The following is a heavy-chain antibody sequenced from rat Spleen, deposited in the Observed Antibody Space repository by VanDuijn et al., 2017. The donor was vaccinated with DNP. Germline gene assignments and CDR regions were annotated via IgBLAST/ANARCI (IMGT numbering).Heavy chain of an antibody. CDR3: SLSPFAY. CDR2: IRTKPNNYAT. Sequence: VQLKESGPGLLQPSQTLSLTCTVSGFSLTSNGVSWVRQAPGKGLEWIARIRTKPNNYATYYADSVKDRFTISRDDSKSIVYLQMDNLKTEDTAMYYCSLSPFAYWGQGTLVTVSS. CDR1: GFSLTSNG. D-gene: IGHD3-8*01. J-gene: IGHJ3*01. V-gene: IGHV10-5*01.